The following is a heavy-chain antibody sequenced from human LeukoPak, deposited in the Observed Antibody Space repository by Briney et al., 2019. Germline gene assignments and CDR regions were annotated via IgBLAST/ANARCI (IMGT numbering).Heavy chain of an antibody. CDR2: INPNSGAP. CDR3: ARYNWNDVVSALDH. J-gene: IGHJ4*02. V-gene: IGHV1-2*02. CDR1: GYTFSGYN. D-gene: IGHD1-1*01. Sequence: ASVRVSCKASGYTFSGYNIHWVRQAPGQGLEWMGWINPNSGAPSYAQKFQGGVTMTRDTSITTSYMEVSSLRPDDTAVYYCARYNWNDVVSALDHWGQGTLVTVSS.